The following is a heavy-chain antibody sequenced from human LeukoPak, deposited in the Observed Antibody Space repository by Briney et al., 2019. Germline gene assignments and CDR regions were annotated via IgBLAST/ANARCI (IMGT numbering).Heavy chain of an antibody. CDR3: ASSYYDSSIDDAFDI. J-gene: IGHJ3*02. CDR1: GGSISSYY. CDR2: IYYSGST. V-gene: IGHV4-59*01. D-gene: IGHD3-22*01. Sequence: PSEALSLTCTVSGGSISSYYWSWIRQPPGKGLEWIGYIYYSGSTNYNPSLKSRVTISVDTSKNQFSLKLSSVTAADTAVYYCASSYYDSSIDDAFDIWGQGTMVTVSS.